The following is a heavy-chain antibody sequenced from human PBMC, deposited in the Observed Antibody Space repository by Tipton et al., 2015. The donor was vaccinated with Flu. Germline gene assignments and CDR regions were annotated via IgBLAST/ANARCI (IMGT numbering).Heavy chain of an antibody. V-gene: IGHV4-39*07. CDR2: VFHSGTT. CDR3: ARLNYDILTGFDGGFDL. Sequence: TLSLTCTVSGGSIGTNDFYWGWVRQSPGKGLEWIGSVFHSGTTYYSLSLENRVTISVDTSKNQFSLNLKSVTAADTAIYYCARLNYDILTGFDGGFDLWGQGTLVTVSS. CDR1: GGSIGTNDFY. J-gene: IGHJ4*02. D-gene: IGHD3-9*01.